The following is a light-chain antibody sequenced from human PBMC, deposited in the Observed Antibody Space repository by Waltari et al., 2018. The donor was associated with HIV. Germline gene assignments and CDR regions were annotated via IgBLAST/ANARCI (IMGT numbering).Light chain of an antibody. CDR3: QVWDSRRDWV. V-gene: IGLV3-21*02. CDR1: NLGSTS. Sequence: SNVLTQPPSVSVAPGQSARFTCGGNNLGSTSVPWYQQKPGQAPLVVVFDESDRPSGIPERFSGSNSANTATLTISTVEAGDEADYYCQVWDSRRDWVFGGGTKLTVL. J-gene: IGLJ3*02. CDR2: DES.